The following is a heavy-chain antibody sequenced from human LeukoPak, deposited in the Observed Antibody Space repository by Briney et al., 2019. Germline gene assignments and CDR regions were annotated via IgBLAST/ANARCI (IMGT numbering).Heavy chain of an antibody. CDR3: VSFYETY. CDR2: ISHDGII. CDR1: GFTFSSYV. D-gene: IGHD2/OR15-2a*01. V-gene: IGHV3-74*01. Sequence: AGGSLRLSCETAGFTFSSYVMHWVRRTPGKGLVWVSRISHDGIISYADSVKGRFTISKDNAKNTVYLQMNSLRAEDTAVYYCVSFYETYWGRGTLVTVSS. J-gene: IGHJ4*02.